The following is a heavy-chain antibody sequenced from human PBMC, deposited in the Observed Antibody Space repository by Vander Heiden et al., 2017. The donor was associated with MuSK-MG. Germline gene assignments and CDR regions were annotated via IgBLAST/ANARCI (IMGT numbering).Heavy chain of an antibody. J-gene: IGHJ4*02. V-gene: IGHV3-53*01. Sequence: EVQLVDSGGGLVQPGGSLRLSCVVSGFTPTTHYMAWVRQSPGEGLEWVSLIYSGETTYYSDSVKGRFTISRDLSTNTVYLQMDNLRPDDTAIYYCVRDSGYDTGMTHFDLWGQGTLVTVSS. CDR1: GFTPTTHY. CDR2: IYSGETT. D-gene: IGHD2-2*01. CDR3: VRDSGYDTGMTHFDL.